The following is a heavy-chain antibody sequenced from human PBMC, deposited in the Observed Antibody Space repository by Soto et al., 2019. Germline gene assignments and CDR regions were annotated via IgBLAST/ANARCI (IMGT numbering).Heavy chain of an antibody. CDR2: MNPNSGNT. V-gene: IGHV1-8*01. Sequence: GASVKVSCKASGYTFTSYDINWVRQATGQGLEWMGWMNPNSGNTGYAQKFQGRVTMTRNTSISTAYMELSSLRSEDTAVYYCARADYFPYYYYYYGMDVWGQGTTVTVSS. CDR3: ARADYFPYYYYYYGMDV. D-gene: IGHD4-17*01. CDR1: GYTFTSYD. J-gene: IGHJ6*02.